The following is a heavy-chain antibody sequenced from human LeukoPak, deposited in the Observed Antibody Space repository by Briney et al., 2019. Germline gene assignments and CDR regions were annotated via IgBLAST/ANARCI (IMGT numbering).Heavy chain of an antibody. CDR3: ARHRSAGWSHGDY. Sequence: GESLKISCKGSGYTFTTYWIGWVRQMPGKGLEWMGIINPDDSDTRYSPSFQGQVTISADKSISTAYLQWTSLKASDTAMYYCARHRSAGWSHGDYWGQGTLVTVSS. CDR2: INPDDSDT. V-gene: IGHV5-51*01. CDR1: GYTFTTYW. D-gene: IGHD6-19*01. J-gene: IGHJ4*02.